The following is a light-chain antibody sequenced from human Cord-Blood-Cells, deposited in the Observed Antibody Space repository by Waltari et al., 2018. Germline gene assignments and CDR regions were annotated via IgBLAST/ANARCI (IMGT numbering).Light chain of an antibody. Sequence: QSALTQPPSASGSPGQSVTISCTGTSSDVGGYNYVSWYQQHPGKAPKLMIYEVSQRPSGVPDRFSGSKSGNTASLTFSGLQAEDEADYYCSSYAGSNNLVFGTGTKVTVL. V-gene: IGLV2-8*01. J-gene: IGLJ1*01. CDR1: SSDVGGYNY. CDR2: EVS. CDR3: SSYAGSNNLV.